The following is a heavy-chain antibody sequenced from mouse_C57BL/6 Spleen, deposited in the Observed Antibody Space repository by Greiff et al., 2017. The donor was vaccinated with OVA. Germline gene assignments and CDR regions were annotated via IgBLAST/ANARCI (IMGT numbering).Heavy chain of an antibody. CDR3: TRGNYYGSSFDY. CDR1: GYTFTSYW. V-gene: IGHV1-64*01. D-gene: IGHD1-1*01. Sequence: VQLQQPGAELVKPGASVKLSCKASGYTFTSYWMHWVKQRPGQGLEWIGMIHPNSGSTNYNEKFKSKATLTVDKSSSTAYMQLSSLTSEDSAVHYCTRGNYYGSSFDYWGQGTTLTVSS. CDR2: IHPNSGST. J-gene: IGHJ2*01.